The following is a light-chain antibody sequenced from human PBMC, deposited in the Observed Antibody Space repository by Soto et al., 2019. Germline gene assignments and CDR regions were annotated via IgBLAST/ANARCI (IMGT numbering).Light chain of an antibody. V-gene: IGKV3-20*01. CDR2: GAS. Sequence: EIVLTQSPGTLSLSPGERATLSCRASQSVSSYYLAWYQQKPGQAPRLLIYGASSRATGIPERFSGSGSGTDFTLTISRLEPEDFAVYYCQQYGRSPYTFGQGTKLEIK. CDR3: QQYGRSPYT. J-gene: IGKJ2*01. CDR1: QSVSSYY.